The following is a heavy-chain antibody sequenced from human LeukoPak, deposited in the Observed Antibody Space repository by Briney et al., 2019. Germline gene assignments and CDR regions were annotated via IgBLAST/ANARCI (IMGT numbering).Heavy chain of an antibody. J-gene: IGHJ2*01. CDR3: ARGAASTSSV. CDR1: GYTFTSYY. CDR2: LNPTTGGT. Sequence: ASVKVSCKASGYTFTSYYLHWLRQAPGQGLEWMGWLNPTTGGTNYAQKFQGRVTMTRDTSITTAYMELSGLRSDDTAVNYCARGAASTSSVWGRGTLVTVSS. V-gene: IGHV1-2*02. D-gene: IGHD6-6*01.